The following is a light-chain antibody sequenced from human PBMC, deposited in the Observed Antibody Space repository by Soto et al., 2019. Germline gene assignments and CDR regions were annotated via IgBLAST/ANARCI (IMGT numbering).Light chain of an antibody. J-gene: IGKJ1*01. Sequence: EIVLTQSPATLSLSPGERATLSCRASQSVSSIYLAWYQQKPGQAPRLLIYGASSRATGIPDRFSGSGSGTDFTLTIGRLEPEDFAVYYCQPYGSSRSTFGQGTKVDIK. V-gene: IGKV3-20*01. CDR1: QSVSSIY. CDR2: GAS. CDR3: QPYGSSRST.